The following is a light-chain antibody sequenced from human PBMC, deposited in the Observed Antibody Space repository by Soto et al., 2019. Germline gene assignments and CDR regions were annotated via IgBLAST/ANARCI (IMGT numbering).Light chain of an antibody. CDR1: QSVSSSY. CDR3: QQYGSPSWT. Sequence: EIVLTQSPGTLSLSPGERATLSCRASQSVSSSYLAWYQHKPGQAPRLLIFGASSRATGIPDRFSGSGSGTDFTLTISRLDPEDFAVYYCQQYGSPSWTFGQGTKVDIK. J-gene: IGKJ1*01. CDR2: GAS. V-gene: IGKV3-20*01.